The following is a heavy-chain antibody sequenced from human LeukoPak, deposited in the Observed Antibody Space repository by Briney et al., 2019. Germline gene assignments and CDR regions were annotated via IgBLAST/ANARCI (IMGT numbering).Heavy chain of an antibody. CDR2: IKQDGSEK. V-gene: IGHV3-7*01. D-gene: IGHD1-26*01. CDR3: ARDGVGASYLPNFDY. J-gene: IGHJ4*02. CDR1: GFTFSSYW. Sequence: PGRSLRLSCAASGFTFSSYWMSWVRQAPGKGLEWVANIKQDGSEKYYVDSVKGRFTISRDNAKNSLYLQMNSLRAEDTAVYYCARDGVGASYLPNFDYWGQGTLVTVSS.